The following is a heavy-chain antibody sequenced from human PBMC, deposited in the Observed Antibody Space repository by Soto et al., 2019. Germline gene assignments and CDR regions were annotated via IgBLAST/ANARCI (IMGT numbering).Heavy chain of an antibody. V-gene: IGHV1-69*01. CDR1: GGAFNNYV. CDR3: ARARVHSNYESCMAV. Sequence: QVQLVQSGAEVKMPGSSVKVSCRASGGAFNNYVITWVRQAPGQGLECMGGIIPVYGTPNYAQKFRGRVTITGDASTSTVYKGGKGLKSGDTAVYSCARARVHSNYESCMAVWGQGTTVSVSS. J-gene: IGHJ6*02. D-gene: IGHD4-4*01. CDR2: IIPVYGTP.